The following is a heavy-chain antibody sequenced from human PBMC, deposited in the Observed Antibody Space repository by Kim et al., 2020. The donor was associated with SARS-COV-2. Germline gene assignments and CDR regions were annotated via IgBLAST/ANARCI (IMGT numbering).Heavy chain of an antibody. CDR3: ARTMYYYDSSGYDY. Sequence: AQKFPGRVTMTRDTSTSTAYMELSSLRSEDTAVYYCARTMYYYDSSGYDYWGQGALVTVSS. D-gene: IGHD3-22*01. J-gene: IGHJ4*01. V-gene: IGHV1-46*01.